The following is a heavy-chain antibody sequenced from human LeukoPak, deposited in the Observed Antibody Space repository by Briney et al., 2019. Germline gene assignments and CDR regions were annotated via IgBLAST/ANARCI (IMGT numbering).Heavy chain of an antibody. J-gene: IGHJ3*02. V-gene: IGHV3-21*01. D-gene: IGHD2-2*01. CDR2: ISSSSSYI. CDR3: ARDLGAVVPAAIGAAFDI. CDR1: GFTFSSYS. Sequence: GGSLRLSCAASGFTFSSYSTNWVRQAPGKGLEWVSSISSSSSYIYYADSVKGRFTISRDNAKNSLYLQMNSLRAEDTAVYYCARDLGAVVPAAIGAAFDIWGQGTMVTVSS.